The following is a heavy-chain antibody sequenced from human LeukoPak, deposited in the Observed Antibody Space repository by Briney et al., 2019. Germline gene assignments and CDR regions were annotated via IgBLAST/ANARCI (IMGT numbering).Heavy chain of an antibody. J-gene: IGHJ4*02. V-gene: IGHV3-33*01. CDR2: IWYDGSNK. D-gene: IGHD6-13*01. Sequence: GGSLRLSCAASGFTFSSYGMHWVRQAPGKGLEWVAVIWYDGSNKYCADSVNGRFTISRDNSKNTLYLQMNSLRAEDTAVYYCARDETAAGTSNFDYWGQGTLVTASS. CDR3: ARDETAAGTSNFDY. CDR1: GFTFSSYG.